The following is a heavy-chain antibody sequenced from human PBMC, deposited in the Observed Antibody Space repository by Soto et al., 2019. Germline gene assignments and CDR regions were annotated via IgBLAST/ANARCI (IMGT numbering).Heavy chain of an antibody. D-gene: IGHD3-22*01. J-gene: IGHJ4*02. CDR3: AKGVYYDSSGYYYTIDY. CDR1: GFTFSSYG. Sequence: PRLSCAASGFTFSSYGMHWVRQAPGKGLEWVAIISYEGINKYYADSVRGRFTISRDNSKNTLFLQMNSLRAEDTAVYYCAKGVYYDSSGYYYTIDYWGQGTLVTVS. V-gene: IGHV3-30*18. CDR2: ISYEGINK.